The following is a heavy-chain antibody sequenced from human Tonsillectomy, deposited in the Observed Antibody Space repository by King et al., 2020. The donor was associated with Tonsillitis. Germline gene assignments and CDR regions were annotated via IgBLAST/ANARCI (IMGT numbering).Heavy chain of an antibody. CDR3: AREMKTLDYGDYLDYFDY. J-gene: IGHJ4*02. Sequence: VQLQESGPGLVKPSETLSLTCTVSGDSLNSYYWSWIRQPPGKGLEWIGYIYYSGSTNYSPSLTSRVTISVDTSKNQFPLKLRSVTAADTAVYYCAREMKTLDYGDYLDYFDYWGQGIPVTVSS. V-gene: IGHV4-59*01. CDR1: GDSLNSYY. CDR2: IYYSGST. D-gene: IGHD4-17*01.